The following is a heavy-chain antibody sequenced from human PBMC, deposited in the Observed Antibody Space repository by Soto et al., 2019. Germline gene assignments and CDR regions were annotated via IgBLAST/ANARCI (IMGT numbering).Heavy chain of an antibody. CDR2: ISAYNGNT. J-gene: IGHJ4*02. V-gene: IGHV1-18*01. CDR1: GYTFTSYG. CDR3: ARVYCSGGSCYGIDY. Sequence: ASVKVSCKASGYTFTSYGISWVRQAPGQGLEWMGWISAYNGNTNYAQKLQGRVTMNRDTSTSTVYMELSSLRSEDTAVYYCARVYCSGGSCYGIDYWGQGTLVTVSS. D-gene: IGHD2-15*01.